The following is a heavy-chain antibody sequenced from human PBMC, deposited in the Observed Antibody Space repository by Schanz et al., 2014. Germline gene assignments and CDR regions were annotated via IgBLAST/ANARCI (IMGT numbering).Heavy chain of an antibody. CDR3: ARGYGDSPTDF. CDR1: GYTFTSDS. Sequence: QVQLVQSGAEVKKPGASVKVSCKASGYTFTSDSMHWVRQAPGQGLEWMGWISAYTNNTNYAQKVQGRVTMTTDTSTGTAYMELRSLRSDDTAVYYCARGYGDSPTDFWGQGTLVTVSS. V-gene: IGHV1-18*04. D-gene: IGHD4-17*01. J-gene: IGHJ4*02. CDR2: ISAYTNNT.